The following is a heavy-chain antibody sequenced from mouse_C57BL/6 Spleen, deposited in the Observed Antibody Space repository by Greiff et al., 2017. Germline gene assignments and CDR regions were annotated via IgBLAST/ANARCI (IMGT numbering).Heavy chain of an antibody. CDR1: GFTFSSYA. Sequence: EVHLVESGEGLVKPGGSLKLSCAASGFTFSSYAMSWVRQTPEKRLEWVAYISSGGDYIYYADTVKGRFTISRDNARNTLYLQMSSLKSEDTAMYYCTRATYYSNYDYAMDYWGQGTSVTVSS. CDR3: TRATYYSNYDYAMDY. CDR2: ISSGGDYI. D-gene: IGHD2-5*01. J-gene: IGHJ4*01. V-gene: IGHV5-9-1*02.